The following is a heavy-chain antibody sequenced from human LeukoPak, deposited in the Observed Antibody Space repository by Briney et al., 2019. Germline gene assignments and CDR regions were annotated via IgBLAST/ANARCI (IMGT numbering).Heavy chain of an antibody. V-gene: IGHV1-2*04. J-gene: IGHJ6*02. D-gene: IGHD2-15*01. CDR2: INPNSGGT. CDR3: ARERRPLGYCSGGSCYFDGMDA. CDR1: GYTFTGYY. Sequence: ASVKVSCKASGYTFTGYYMHWVRQAPGQGLEWMGWINPNSGGTNYAQKFQGWVTMTRDTSISTAYMELSRLRSDDTAVYYCARERRPLGYCSGGSCYFDGMDAWGQGTTVTVSS.